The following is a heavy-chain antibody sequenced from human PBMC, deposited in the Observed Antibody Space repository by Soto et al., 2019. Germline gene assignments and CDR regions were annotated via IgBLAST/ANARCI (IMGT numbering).Heavy chain of an antibody. D-gene: IGHD1-1*01. CDR1: GYTFTSYD. Sequence: ASVKVSCKASGYTFTSYDINWVRQATGQGLEWMGWMNPNSGNTGYAQKFQGRVTMTRNTSIRMAYMELSSLRSEETAVYYRAGGGTRGVGSYYYYGMDVWGQGTTVTVSS. CDR3: AGGGTRGVGSYYYYGMDV. CDR2: MNPNSGNT. V-gene: IGHV1-8*01. J-gene: IGHJ6*02.